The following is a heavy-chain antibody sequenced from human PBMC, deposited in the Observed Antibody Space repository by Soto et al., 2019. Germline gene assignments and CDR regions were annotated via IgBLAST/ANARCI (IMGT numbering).Heavy chain of an antibody. D-gene: IGHD6-13*01. CDR3: ARGAAGSYFDS. V-gene: IGHV3-33*01. CDR2: IWHDGSNQ. Sequence: QVRLVESGGGVVQPGRSLRLCYTASRFTFSRYGMHWVRQAPGKGLEWVAVIWHDGSNQYYTDSESGRFTISRDNSKNILYLQMNSLRAEDTAVYYCARGAAGSYFDSWGQGTLVTVSS. CDR1: RFTFSRYG. J-gene: IGHJ4*02.